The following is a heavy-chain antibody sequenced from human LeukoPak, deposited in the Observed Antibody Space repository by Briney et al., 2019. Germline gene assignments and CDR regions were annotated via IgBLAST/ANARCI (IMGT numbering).Heavy chain of an antibody. V-gene: IGHV1-69*06. CDR3: ARVTGRHFDWLPYFDY. CDR1: GGTFGNYV. D-gene: IGHD3-9*01. CDR2: IMPILGTT. Sequence: GSSVKVSCKSSGGTFGNYVITWVRQRPGQGLEWMGDIMPILGTTKYAQEFRERVTITANTSTRTAYMELITLRSDDTAVYYCARVTGRHFDWLPYFDYWGQGTLATVSS. J-gene: IGHJ4*02.